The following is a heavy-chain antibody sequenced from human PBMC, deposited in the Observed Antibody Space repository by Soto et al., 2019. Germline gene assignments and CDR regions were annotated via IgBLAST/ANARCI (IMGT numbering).Heavy chain of an antibody. J-gene: IGHJ4*02. Sequence: QVQLVQSGAEVKKPGASVKVSCKASGYTFTSYDINWVRQANGQGLEWMGSMNPNSGNTGYAQKFQGRVTMTRNTSISTAYMELSSLRSEDTAVSYCAREYSSGWSKDWGQGTLVTVSS. CDR2: MNPNSGNT. CDR3: AREYSSGWSKD. V-gene: IGHV1-8*01. CDR1: GYTFTSYD. D-gene: IGHD6-19*01.